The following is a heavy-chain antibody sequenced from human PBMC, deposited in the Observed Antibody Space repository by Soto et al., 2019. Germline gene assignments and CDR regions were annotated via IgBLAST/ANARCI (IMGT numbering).Heavy chain of an antibody. J-gene: IGHJ5*02. CDR3: SRFEYSTSGSFDP. Sequence: SETLSLTCTVSGGSISSGDYYWSWIRQPPGKGLEWIGYIYYSGSTYYNPSLKSRVTISVDTSKNQFSLKLSSVTAADTAVYYCSRFEYSTSGSFDPWCQGPLVTVSS. D-gene: IGHD6-6*01. CDR1: GGSISSGDYY. V-gene: IGHV4-30-4*01. CDR2: IYYSGST.